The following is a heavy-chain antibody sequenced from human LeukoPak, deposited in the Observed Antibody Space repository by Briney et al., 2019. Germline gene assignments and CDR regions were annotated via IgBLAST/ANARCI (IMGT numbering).Heavy chain of an antibody. J-gene: IGHJ5*02. V-gene: IGHV1-2*06. D-gene: IGHD3-3*01. CDR3: ARDPHYDFWSGYYGGNWFDP. Sequence: ASVKVSCKASGYTFSGSYIHWVRQAPGQGLEWMGRINPNSGDTNSPQKFQGRVTMTTDTSTSTAYMELRSLRSDDTAVYYCARDPHYDFWSGYYGGNWFDPWGQGTLVTVSS. CDR2: INPNSGDT. CDR1: GYTFSGSY.